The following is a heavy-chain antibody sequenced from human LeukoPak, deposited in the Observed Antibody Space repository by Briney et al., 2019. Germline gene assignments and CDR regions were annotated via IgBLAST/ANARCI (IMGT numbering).Heavy chain of an antibody. CDR1: GFTFSGST. Sequence: GESLRLSCAASGFTFSGSTMHWVRQASGKGLEWVSTIRSNGATAYNADSVKGRFTISRDNSKNTVYLQMNSLRVEDTAIYYCARGQEFDDGVFDSWGQGTLVTVSS. CDR3: ARGQEFDDGVFDS. J-gene: IGHJ4*02. D-gene: IGHD1-1*01. V-gene: IGHV3-23*01. CDR2: IRSNGATA.